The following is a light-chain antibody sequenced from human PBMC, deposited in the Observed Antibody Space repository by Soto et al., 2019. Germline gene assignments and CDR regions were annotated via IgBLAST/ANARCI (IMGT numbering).Light chain of an antibody. V-gene: IGKV1-5*03. CDR3: QQYNNYPLT. CDR1: QSIYKW. J-gene: IGKJ4*01. CDR2: QAS. Sequence: DIQMTQSPSTLSASVGDRVTITCRASQSIYKWLAWYQQKPGKAPKLLISQASSLESGVPSRFSGSRSGTEFTLTISSLQPDDFATYSCQQYNNYPLTFGGGTKVEFK.